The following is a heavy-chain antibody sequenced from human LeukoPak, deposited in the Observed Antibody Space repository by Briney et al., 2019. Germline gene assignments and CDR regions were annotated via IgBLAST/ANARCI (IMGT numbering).Heavy chain of an antibody. Sequence: GGSLRLSCAASGFTFSSYSMNWVRQAPGKGLEWVSSISSSSSYIYYADSVKGRFTISRDNDKNSLYLQMNSLRAEDTAVYYCAREIVGATLGNFDYWGQGTLVTVSS. CDR2: ISSSSSYI. CDR3: AREIVGATLGNFDY. D-gene: IGHD1-26*01. J-gene: IGHJ4*02. CDR1: GFTFSSYS. V-gene: IGHV3-21*01.